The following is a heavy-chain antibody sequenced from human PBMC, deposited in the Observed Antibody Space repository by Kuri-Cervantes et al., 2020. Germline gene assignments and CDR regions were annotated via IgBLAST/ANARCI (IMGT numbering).Heavy chain of an antibody. J-gene: IGHJ6*02. Sequence: GESLKISCAASGFTFSSYWMSWVRQAPGKGLEWVANIKQDGSEKYYVDSVKGRFTISRDNSKNTLYLQMNSLRAEDTAVYYCARLIGVGAVAGRGYYYYGMDVWGQGTTVTVSS. CDR3: ARLIGVGAVAGRGYYYYGMDV. D-gene: IGHD6-19*01. CDR2: IKQDGSEK. CDR1: GFTFSSYW. V-gene: IGHV3-7*03.